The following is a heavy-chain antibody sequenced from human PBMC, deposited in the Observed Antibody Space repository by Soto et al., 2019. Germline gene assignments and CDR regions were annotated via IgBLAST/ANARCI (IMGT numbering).Heavy chain of an antibody. V-gene: IGHV3-23*04. J-gene: IGHJ6*02. Sequence: EVQLVESGGGLVQPGRSLRLSCAASGFTFDDYAMHWVRQAPGKGLEWVSGISGSGGSTYYADSVKGRFTISRDNSKNTLYLQMNSLRAEDTAVYYCAKDRAYSSSWVYYYYYYGMDVWGQGTTVTVSS. CDR1: GFTFDDYA. D-gene: IGHD6-13*01. CDR2: ISGSGGST. CDR3: AKDRAYSSSWVYYYYYYGMDV.